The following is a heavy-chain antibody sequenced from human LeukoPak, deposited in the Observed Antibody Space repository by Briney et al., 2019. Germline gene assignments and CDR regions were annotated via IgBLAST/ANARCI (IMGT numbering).Heavy chain of an antibody. CDR2: FDPEDGET. CDR3: ARDLISIAAAAFDY. Sequence: GASVKVSCKVSGYTLTELSMHWVRQAPGKGLEWMGGFDPEDGETIYAQKFQGRVTMTEDTSTDTAYMELSRLRSDDTAVYYCARDLISIAAAAFDYWGQGTLVSVSS. V-gene: IGHV1-24*01. J-gene: IGHJ4*02. D-gene: IGHD6-13*01. CDR1: GYTLTELS.